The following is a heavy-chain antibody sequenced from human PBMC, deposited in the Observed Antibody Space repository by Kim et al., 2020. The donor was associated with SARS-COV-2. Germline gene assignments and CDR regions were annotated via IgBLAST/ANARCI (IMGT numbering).Heavy chain of an antibody. CDR1: GFTFSGSA. J-gene: IGHJ4*02. V-gene: IGHV3-73*01. CDR2: IRTKSNSYAT. Sequence: GGSLRLSCPASGFTFSGSAMHWVRPASGKGLEWVGRIRTKSNSYATTYAASVKGRFTISRDDPKNTAFLQMDSLRTEDTAVYFCTSAVNLYFFDYWAQGT. D-gene: IGHD4-17*01. CDR3: TSAVNLYFFDY.